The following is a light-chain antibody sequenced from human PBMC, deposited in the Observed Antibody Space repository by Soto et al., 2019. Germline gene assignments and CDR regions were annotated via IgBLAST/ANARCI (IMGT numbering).Light chain of an antibody. CDR1: SSDVGGYNS. J-gene: IGLJ1*01. CDR2: DVT. V-gene: IGLV2-14*01. Sequence: QPVLTQPASVSGSPGLSIAISCSGTSSDVGGYNSVSWYQQYPGKAPKLIIHDVTNRPSGVSDRFSGSKSGNTASLTISGLQAEDEADYYCSSWTSSSSYVFGSGTKVTVL. CDR3: SSWTSSSSYV.